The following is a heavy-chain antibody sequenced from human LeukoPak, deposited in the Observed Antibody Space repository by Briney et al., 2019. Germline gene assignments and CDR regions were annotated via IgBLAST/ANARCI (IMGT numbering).Heavy chain of an antibody. V-gene: IGHV1-18*01. D-gene: IGHD1-1*01. CDR2: ISTYNGNT. CDR3: ARRLERHHDFDY. CDR1: RYTFSSYG. Sequence: GASVKVSCKASRYTFSSYGISWVRQAPGQGLEWMGWISTYNGNTNYAQKLQDRVTMTTDTSTSTAYMELRSLRSDDTAMYYCARRLERHHDFDYWGQGTLVTVSS. J-gene: IGHJ4*02.